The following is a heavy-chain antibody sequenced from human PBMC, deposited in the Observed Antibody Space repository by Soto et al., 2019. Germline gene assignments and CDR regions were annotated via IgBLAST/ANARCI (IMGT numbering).Heavy chain of an antibody. CDR1: GYTFTMYY. CDR3: ARDGPSSSWNIQGDYFDY. J-gene: IGHJ4*02. CDR2: INPSGGST. V-gene: IGHV1-46*01. Sequence: ASVKVSCKASGYTFTMYYMHCVLQSPVQWLEGMGIINPSGGSTSYAQKFQGRATMTRDTSTSTVYMELSSLRSEDTAVYYCARDGPSSSWNIQGDYFDYWGQGTLVTVSS. D-gene: IGHD6-13*01.